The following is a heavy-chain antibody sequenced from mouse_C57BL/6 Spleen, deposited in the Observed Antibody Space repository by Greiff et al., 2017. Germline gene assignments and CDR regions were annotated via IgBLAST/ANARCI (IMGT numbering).Heavy chain of an antibody. CDR3: ARVPGATDY. CDR1: GFTFSSYA. V-gene: IGHV5-4*03. Sequence: EVKLVESGGGLVKPGGSLKLSCAASGFTFSSYAMSWVRQTPEKRLEWVATISDGGSYTYYPDNVKGRFTISRDNAKNNLYLQMSHLKSEDTAMYYCARVPGATDYWGQGTSVTVSS. J-gene: IGHJ4*01. CDR2: ISDGGSYT.